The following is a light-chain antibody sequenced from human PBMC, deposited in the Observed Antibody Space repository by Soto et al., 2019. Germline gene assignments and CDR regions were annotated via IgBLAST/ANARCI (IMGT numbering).Light chain of an antibody. J-gene: IGLJ1*01. Sequence: QSALTQPASVSGSPGQSITIPCTGTSVDVGGYNLVSWYQQHPGKAPKLMIYEVTERPSGVSNRFSGSKSGNTASLTISGLQPDDEADYYCFSYAGNSEVFGTGTKVTVL. V-gene: IGLV2-23*02. CDR3: FSYAGNSEV. CDR1: SVDVGGYNL. CDR2: EVT.